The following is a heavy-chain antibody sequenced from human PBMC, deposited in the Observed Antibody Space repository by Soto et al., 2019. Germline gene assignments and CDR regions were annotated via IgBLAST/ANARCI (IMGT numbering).Heavy chain of an antibody. D-gene: IGHD3-10*01. CDR2: ISYDGSNK. CDR1: GFTFSSYA. CDR3: AKLAWRGVIQGPFDY. J-gene: IGHJ4*02. Sequence: GGSLRLSCAASGFTFSSYAMHWVRQAPGKGLEWVAVISYDGSNKYYADSVKGRFTISRDNSKNSLYLQMNSLRAEDTALYYCAKLAWRGVIQGPFDYWGQGTLVTVSS. V-gene: IGHV3-30-3*02.